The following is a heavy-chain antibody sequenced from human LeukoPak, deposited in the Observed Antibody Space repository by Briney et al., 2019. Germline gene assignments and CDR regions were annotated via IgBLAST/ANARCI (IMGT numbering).Heavy chain of an antibody. J-gene: IGHJ4*02. Sequence: GGSLRLSCAASGFTFSSYGMHWVRQAPGKGLEWVAFIRYDGSNKYYADSVKGRFTISRDNSKDTLYLQMNSLRADDTAVYYCAKSGYNRFDYWGQGTLVTVSS. D-gene: IGHD5-24*01. V-gene: IGHV3-30*02. CDR1: GFTFSSYG. CDR3: AKSGYNRFDY. CDR2: IRYDGSNK.